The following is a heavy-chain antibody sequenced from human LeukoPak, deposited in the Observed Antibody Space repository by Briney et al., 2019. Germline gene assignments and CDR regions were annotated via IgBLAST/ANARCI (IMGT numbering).Heavy chain of an antibody. CDR3: ATTTMVTTDPYYDS. D-gene: IGHD4-23*01. V-gene: IGHV4-38-2*01. CDR2: IYRGGST. Sequence: PGGSLRLSCAASGFTFSNFPMNWVRQPPGKGLEWIGSIYRGGSTYYNPSLKSRVTISVDTSKNQFSLKLSSVTAADTAVYYCATTTMVTTDPYYDSWGQGTLVTVSS. CDR1: GFTFSNFPM. J-gene: IGHJ4*02.